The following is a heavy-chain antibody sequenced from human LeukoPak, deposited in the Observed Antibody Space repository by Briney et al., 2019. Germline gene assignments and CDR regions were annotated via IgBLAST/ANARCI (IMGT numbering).Heavy chain of an antibody. CDR1: GFIFSNYW. CDR3: ASTRSSSWYFDY. D-gene: IGHD6-13*01. J-gene: IGHJ4*02. Sequence: GGSLRLSCAASGFIFSNYWMTWVRQAPGKGLEWVANIKQDGSEKYYVDSVKGRFTISRDNAKNSLYLQMNSLRAEDTAVYYCASTRSSSWYFDYWGQGTLVTVSS. CDR2: IKQDGSEK. V-gene: IGHV3-7*01.